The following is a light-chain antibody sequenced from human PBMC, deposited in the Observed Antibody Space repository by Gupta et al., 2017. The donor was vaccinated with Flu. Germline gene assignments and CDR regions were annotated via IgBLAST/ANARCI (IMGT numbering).Light chain of an antibody. CDR3: SSYTSTSQVV. CDR2: EVT. CDR1: SSDVGGYRY. J-gene: IGLJ3*02. Sequence: QSALTQPASVSGSPGQSIIISCSGTSSDVGGYRYVSWYQQYPGKAPKLLIYEVTNRPAGVSNRFSGSKSDNTDSLTISGLQAEDEGDYDCSSYTSTSQVVFGGGTKVTVL. V-gene: IGLV2-14*03.